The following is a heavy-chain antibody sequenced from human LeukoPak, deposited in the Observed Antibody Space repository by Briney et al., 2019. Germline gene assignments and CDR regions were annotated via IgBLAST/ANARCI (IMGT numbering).Heavy chain of an antibody. Sequence: ASVKVSCKASGYTFTSYDINWVRQATGQGLEWMGWMNPNSGNTGYAQKFQGKVTITRNTSISTAYMELSSLRSEDTAVYYCARGVTRAAAGLMGYWGQGTLVTVSS. CDR2: MNPNSGNT. V-gene: IGHV1-8*03. D-gene: IGHD6-13*01. J-gene: IGHJ4*02. CDR3: ARGVTRAAAGLMGY. CDR1: GYTFTSYD.